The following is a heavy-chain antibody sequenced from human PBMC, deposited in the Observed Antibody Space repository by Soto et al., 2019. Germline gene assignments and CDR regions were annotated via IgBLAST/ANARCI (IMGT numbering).Heavy chain of an antibody. Sequence: QVQLVQSGAEVKKPGASVTVSCKASGYTFITFGISWVRQAPGQGLEWLGWISANNGNTKYAQNLQGRVTMTTDTSTSTAYMELRSLRSDDTAVYYCARDAGVTIYTRDGFHIWGQGTMVTVSS. CDR3: ARDAGVTIYTRDGFHI. D-gene: IGHD3-10*01. CDR1: GYTFITFG. V-gene: IGHV1-18*01. J-gene: IGHJ3*02. CDR2: ISANNGNT.